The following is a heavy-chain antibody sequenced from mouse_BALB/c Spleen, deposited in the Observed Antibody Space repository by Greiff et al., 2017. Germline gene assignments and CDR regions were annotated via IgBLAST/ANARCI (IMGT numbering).Heavy chain of an antibody. CDR3: AREGGNYWFAY. CDR1: GFTFSSYA. CDR2: ISSGGSYT. J-gene: IGHJ3*01. V-gene: IGHV5-9-4*01. D-gene: IGHD2-1*01. Sequence: EVQLVESGGGLVKPGGSLKLSCAASGFTFSSYAMSWVRQSPEKRLEWVAEISSGGSYTYYPDTVTGRFTISRDNAKNTLYLEMSSLRSEDTAMYYCAREGGNYWFAYWGQGTLVTVSA.